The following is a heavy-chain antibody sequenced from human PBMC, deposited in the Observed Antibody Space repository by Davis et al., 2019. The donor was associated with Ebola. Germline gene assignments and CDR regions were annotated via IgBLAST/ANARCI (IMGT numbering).Heavy chain of an antibody. CDR3: AKGGAPAYGSGSYWGHYYYYGMDV. Sequence: GESLKISCAASGFTFRSYVMHWVRQAPGKGLEWVAVISYDGSNKYYADSVKGRFTISRDNSKNTLYLQMNSLRAEDTAVYYCAKGGAPAYGSGSYWGHYYYYGMDVWSQGTTVTVSS. CDR1: GFTFRSYV. J-gene: IGHJ6*02. D-gene: IGHD3-10*01. V-gene: IGHV3-30*18. CDR2: ISYDGSNK.